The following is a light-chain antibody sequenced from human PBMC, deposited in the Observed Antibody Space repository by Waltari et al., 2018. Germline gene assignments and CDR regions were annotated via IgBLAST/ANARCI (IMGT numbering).Light chain of an antibody. CDR2: DDS. Sequence: SYELTQPPSVSVSPGQMARITCGGDNLGSKYVHWYQQKPAQAPVLVIYDDSERPSGCPERCSGSKSGNTATLTISGVEAGDEADYYCQVWDSSSDHPLFGGGTRLTVL. V-gene: IGLV3-21*02. CDR3: QVWDSSSDHPL. CDR1: NLGSKY. J-gene: IGLJ2*01.